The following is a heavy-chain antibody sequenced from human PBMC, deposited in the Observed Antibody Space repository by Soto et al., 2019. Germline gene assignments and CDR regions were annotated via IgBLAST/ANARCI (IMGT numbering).Heavy chain of an antibody. CDR1: GYTFTAYG. D-gene: IGHD3-16*01. J-gene: IGHJ6*02. CDR2: INAGNDDT. CDR3: ARGGGMGTLLSYYYGMDV. Sequence: QVQLVQSGAEVKKPGASVKVSCKASGYTFTAYGLHWVRQAPGQRLEWMGWINAGNDDTKYSQKFQGRFTITRDTSATTAYMELSSLRSEDTASYYCARGGGMGTLLSYYYGMDVWGQGTTVTVSS. V-gene: IGHV1-3*01.